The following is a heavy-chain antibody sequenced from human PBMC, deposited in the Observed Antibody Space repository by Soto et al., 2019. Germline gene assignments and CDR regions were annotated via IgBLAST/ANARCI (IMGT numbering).Heavy chain of an antibody. D-gene: IGHD2-2*01. CDR2: IYYSGST. Sequence: SETLSLTCTVSGCSIGSSSYYWCWILHPPGKGLEWIGSIYYSGSTYYNPSLKSRVTISVDTSKNQFSLKLSSVTAADTAVYYCARQTDYIVVVPDADHFDHCGQGTLATVPS. CDR1: GCSIGSSSYY. CDR3: ARQTDYIVVVPDADHFDH. V-gene: IGHV4-39*01. J-gene: IGHJ4*02.